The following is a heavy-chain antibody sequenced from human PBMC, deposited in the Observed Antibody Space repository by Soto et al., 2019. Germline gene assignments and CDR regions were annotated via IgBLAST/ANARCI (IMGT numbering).Heavy chain of an antibody. CDR3: ARAPLYGGNSV. Sequence: GGSLRLSCAASGFTVSSNYMTWVRQAPGKGLEWVSIYSGGATYYADSVKGRFTISRDNSKNTLYLQMNSLRAEDTAVYYCARAPLYGGNSVWGQGTVVTVSS. J-gene: IGHJ4*02. D-gene: IGHD4-17*01. V-gene: IGHV3-66*01. CDR2: IYSGGAT. CDR1: GFTVSSNY.